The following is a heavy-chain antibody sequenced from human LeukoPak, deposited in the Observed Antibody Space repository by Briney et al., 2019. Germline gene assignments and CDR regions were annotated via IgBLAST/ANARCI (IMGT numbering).Heavy chain of an antibody. CDR1: GDSISGYY. CDR2: IYYSGST. V-gene: IGHV4-59*01. Sequence: PSETLSLTCTVSGDSISGYYWSWIRQPPGKTLEWIGFIYYSGSTNYNPSLKSRVTISVDTSKNQFSLKLTSVTAADTAVYYCARGDSGSFSQFDCWGQGTLVTVSS. CDR3: ARGDSGSFSQFDC. D-gene: IGHD1-26*01. J-gene: IGHJ4*02.